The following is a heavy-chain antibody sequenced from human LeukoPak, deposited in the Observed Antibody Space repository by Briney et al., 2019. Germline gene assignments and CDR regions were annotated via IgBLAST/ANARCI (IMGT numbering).Heavy chain of an antibody. CDR3: ARDFTLNPITMIVADAFDI. CDR1: GYTFTSYA. D-gene: IGHD3-22*01. Sequence: ASVKVSCKASGYTFTSYAMNWVRQAPGQGLEWMGWINTNTGNPTYAQGFTGRFVFSLDTSVSTAYLQISSLKAEDTAVYYCARDFTLNPITMIVADAFDIWGQGTMVTVSS. V-gene: IGHV7-4-1*02. CDR2: INTNTGNP. J-gene: IGHJ3*02.